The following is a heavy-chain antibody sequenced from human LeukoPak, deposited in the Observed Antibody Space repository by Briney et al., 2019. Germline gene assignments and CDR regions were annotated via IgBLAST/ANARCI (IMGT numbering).Heavy chain of an antibody. J-gene: IGHJ6*02. V-gene: IGHV1-58*02. CDR1: GFTFTSSA. Sequence: GTSVKVSCKASGFTFTSSAMQWVRQARGQRLEWIGWIVVGSGNTNYAQKFQERVTITRDMSTSTAYMELSSLRSEDTAVNYCAASNSSSYYGMDVWGQGTMVTVSS. CDR2: IVVGSGNT. CDR3: AASNSSSYYGMDV. D-gene: IGHD6-13*01.